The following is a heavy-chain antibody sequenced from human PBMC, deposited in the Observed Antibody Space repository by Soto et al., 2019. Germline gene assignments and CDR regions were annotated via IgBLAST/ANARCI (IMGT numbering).Heavy chain of an antibody. CDR2: IYYSGST. Sequence: PSETLSLTCTVSGGSISSYYWSWIRQPPGKGLEWIGYIYYSGSTNYNPSLKSRVTISVDTSKNQFSLKLSSVTAADTAVYYCARSSSSSYYGMDVWGQGTTVTVSS. J-gene: IGHJ6*02. CDR1: GGSISSYY. D-gene: IGHD6-13*01. V-gene: IGHV4-59*08. CDR3: ARSSSSSYYGMDV.